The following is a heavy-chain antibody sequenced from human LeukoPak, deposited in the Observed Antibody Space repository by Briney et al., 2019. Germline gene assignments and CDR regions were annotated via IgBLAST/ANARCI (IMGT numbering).Heavy chain of an antibody. CDR1: GCTFAIHA. D-gene: IGHD6-19*01. CDR2: ISGDGAST. CDR3: AKGRAAVVGTYDC. Sequence: PGGSLRLSCAASGCTFAIHAMTWVRQAPGRGLGWVSGISGDGASTHYAESVKGQFTISRHNSQNTLFLQMNSLRVEDTAIYYCAKGRAAVVGTYDCWGQGTLVTVFS. J-gene: IGHJ4*02. V-gene: IGHV3-23*01.